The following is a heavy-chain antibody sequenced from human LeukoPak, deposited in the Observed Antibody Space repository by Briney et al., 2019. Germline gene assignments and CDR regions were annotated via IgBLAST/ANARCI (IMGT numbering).Heavy chain of an antibody. CDR1: GFTFSSYE. J-gene: IGHJ6*02. CDR2: IWYDGSNK. CDR3: ARDRLPYYYYYYYGMDV. V-gene: IGHV3-33*08. D-gene: IGHD4-11*01. Sequence: GGSLRLSCAASGFTFSSYEMNWVRQAPGKGLEWVAVIWYDGSNKYYADSVKGRFTISRDNSKNTLYLQMNSLRAEDTAVYYCARDRLPYYYYYYYGMDVWGQGTTVTVSS.